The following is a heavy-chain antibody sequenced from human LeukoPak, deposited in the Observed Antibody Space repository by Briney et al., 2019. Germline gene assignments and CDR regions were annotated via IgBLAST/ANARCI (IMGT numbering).Heavy chain of an antibody. CDR3: ARLKLGAYFDL. CDR1: GGSTSSDY. CDR2: VYNSGDT. Sequence: PSETLSLTCTVSGGSTSSDYWSWIRQSPGKGLEWVGYVYNSGDTGKNPSLKSRVTILLDTSKNQCSLKLTSVSAADTAVYYCARLKLGAYFDLWGRGTLVTVSP. J-gene: IGHJ2*01. D-gene: IGHD3-16*01. V-gene: IGHV4-59*08.